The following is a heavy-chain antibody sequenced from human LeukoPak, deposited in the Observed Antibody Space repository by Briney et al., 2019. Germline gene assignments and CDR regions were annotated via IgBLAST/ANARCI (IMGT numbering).Heavy chain of an antibody. V-gene: IGHV4-59*01. D-gene: IGHD6-19*01. Sequence: PSETLSLTCTVSGGSISSYYWSWIRQPPGKGLEWIGYIYYSGSTNYNPSLKSRVTISVDTSKNQFSLKLSSVTAADTAVYYCARQGGWSPSWFDPWGQGTLVTVSS. CDR1: GGSISSYY. J-gene: IGHJ5*02. CDR2: IYYSGST. CDR3: ARQGGWSPSWFDP.